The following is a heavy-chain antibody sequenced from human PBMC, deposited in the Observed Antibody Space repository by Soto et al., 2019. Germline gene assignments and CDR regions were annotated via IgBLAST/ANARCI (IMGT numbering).Heavy chain of an antibody. CDR3: ARDDSVTIFGVVIFWFDP. CDR2: IIPILGIA. J-gene: IGHJ5*02. D-gene: IGHD3-3*01. Sequence: SVKVSCKASGGTFSSYTISWVRQAPGQGLEWMGRIIPILGIANYAQKFQGRVTITADKSTSTAYMELSSLRSEDTAVHYCARDDSVTIFGVVIFWFDPWGQGTLVTVSS. CDR1: GGTFSSYT. V-gene: IGHV1-69*04.